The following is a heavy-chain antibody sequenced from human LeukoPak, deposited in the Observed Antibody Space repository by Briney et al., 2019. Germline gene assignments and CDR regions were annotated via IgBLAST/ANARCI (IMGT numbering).Heavy chain of an antibody. D-gene: IGHD2-2*01. CDR1: GYTFTGYY. CDR2: INPNRGGT. CDR3: ARGYCSSISCYREYFDL. Sequence: GASVKVSCKASGYTFTGYYIHGVRQAPGQGLEWMGWINPNRGGTNYAQKFQGRVTMTRDTSISAVYMELSRLRSDDTAVYYCARGYCSSISCYREYFDLWGRGTLVTVSS. J-gene: IGHJ2*01. V-gene: IGHV1-2*02.